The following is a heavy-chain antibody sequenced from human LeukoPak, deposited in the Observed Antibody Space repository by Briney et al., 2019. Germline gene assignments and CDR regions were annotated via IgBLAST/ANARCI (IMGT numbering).Heavy chain of an antibody. CDR2: ISAYNGNT. CDR1: GYTFTSYG. Sequence: ASVKVSCKASGYTFTSYGISWVRQAPGQGLEWMGWISAYNGNTNYAQKLQGRVTMTTDTSTSTAYMELRSLRSDDTAVYYCARVSGSYYLGGTTEFDYWGQGTLVTVSS. D-gene: IGHD3-10*01. J-gene: IGHJ4*02. CDR3: ARVSGSYYLGGTTEFDY. V-gene: IGHV1-18*01.